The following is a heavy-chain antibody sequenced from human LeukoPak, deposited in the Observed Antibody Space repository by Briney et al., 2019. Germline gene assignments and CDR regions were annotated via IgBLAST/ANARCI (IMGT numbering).Heavy chain of an antibody. CDR2: IYYIGST. V-gene: IGHV4-59*12. CDR3: ARFGSSSPKKYYFDY. D-gene: IGHD6-13*01. J-gene: IGHJ4*02. Sequence: PSETLSLTCTVSGGSISSYFWTWIRQPPGKGLEWIGYIYYIGSTNYNPSLKSRVTVSVDTSKNQFSLKLSSVTAADTAVYYCARFGSSSPKKYYFDYWGQGTLVTVSS. CDR1: GGSISSYF.